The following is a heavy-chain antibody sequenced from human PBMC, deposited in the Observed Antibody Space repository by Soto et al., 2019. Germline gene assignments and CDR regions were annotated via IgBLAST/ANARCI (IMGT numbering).Heavy chain of an antibody. J-gene: IGHJ3*02. CDR1: GFTFSSYA. D-gene: IGHD1-26*01. Sequence: XGSLRLSCAASGFTFSSYAMHWVRQAPGKGLEWVAVISYDGSNKYYADSVKGRFTISRDNSKNTLYLQMNSLRAEDTAVYYCARDRGRAFDIWGQGPMVTVSS. V-gene: IGHV3-30-3*01. CDR2: ISYDGSNK. CDR3: ARDRGRAFDI.